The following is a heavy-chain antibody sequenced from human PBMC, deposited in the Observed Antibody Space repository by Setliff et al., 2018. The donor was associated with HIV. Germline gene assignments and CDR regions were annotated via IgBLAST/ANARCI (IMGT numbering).Heavy chain of an antibody. D-gene: IGHD4-4*01. J-gene: IGHJ6*03. V-gene: IGHV3-21*01. Sequence: GSLRLSCVTSGFTFDTFHMNWVRQAPGKGLEWVSSISGSGTSVDYADSVRGRFTISRDNAKNTLYLQLNTLRAEDTAVYYCAREIRAGNYPPYSYYFYMDVWGKGTTVTVSS. CDR1: GFTFDTFH. CDR3: AREIRAGNYPPYSYYFYMDV. CDR2: ISGSGTSV.